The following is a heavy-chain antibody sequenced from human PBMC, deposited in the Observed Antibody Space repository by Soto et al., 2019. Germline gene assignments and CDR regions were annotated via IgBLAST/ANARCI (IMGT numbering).Heavy chain of an antibody. J-gene: IGHJ5*02. Sequence: ASVKVSCKASGYTFINYDISWVRQATGQGLEWIGWMSPGSGKTGYANKFQGRVTMTRDASTSTAHLELSSLTSEDTAVYYCARMASAGTLNWFDPWGQGTLVTVSS. CDR2: MSPGSGKT. CDR1: GYTFINYD. V-gene: IGHV1-8*02. D-gene: IGHD6-13*01. CDR3: ARMASAGTLNWFDP.